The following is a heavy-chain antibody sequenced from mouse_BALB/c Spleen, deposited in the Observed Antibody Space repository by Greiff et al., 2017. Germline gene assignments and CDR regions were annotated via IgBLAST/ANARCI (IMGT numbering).Heavy chain of an antibody. V-gene: IGHV5-6-5*01. CDR2: ISSGGST. CDR1: GFTFSSYA. Sequence: VMLVESGGGLVKPGGSLKLSCAASGFTFSSYAMSWVRQTPEKRLEWVASISSGGSTYYPDSVKGRFTISRDNARNILYLQMSSLRSEDTAMYYCARGADHYGSSYGLWFAYWGQGTLVTVSA. CDR3: ARGADHYGSSYGLWFAY. J-gene: IGHJ3*01. D-gene: IGHD1-1*01.